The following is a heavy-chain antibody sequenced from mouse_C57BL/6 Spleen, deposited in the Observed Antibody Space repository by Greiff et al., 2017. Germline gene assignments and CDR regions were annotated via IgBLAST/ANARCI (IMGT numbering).Heavy chain of an antibody. CDR3: ARRGFYYGSLYYFDY. CDR1: GYTFTDYY. D-gene: IGHD1-1*01. V-gene: IGHV1-26*01. CDR2: INPNNGGT. Sequence: EVQLQQSGPELVKPGASVKISCKASGYTFTDYYMNWVKQSHGKSLEWIGDINPNNGGTSYNQKFKGKATLTVDKSSSTAYMELRSLTSEDSAVYYCARRGFYYGSLYYFDYWGQGTTLTVSS. J-gene: IGHJ2*01.